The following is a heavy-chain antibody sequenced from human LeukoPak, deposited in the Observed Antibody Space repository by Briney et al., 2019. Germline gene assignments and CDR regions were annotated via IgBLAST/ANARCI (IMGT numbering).Heavy chain of an antibody. D-gene: IGHD3-10*01. V-gene: IGHV3-9*01. CDR3: AKDSMVRGVSELDY. CDR2: ISWNSGSI. J-gene: IGHJ4*02. Sequence: PGRSLRLSCAASGFTFVDYAMHWVRQAPGKGLEWVSGISWNSGSIGYADSVKGRFTISRDNAKNSLYLQMNSLRAEDTALYYCAKDSMVRGVSELDYWGQGTLVTVSS. CDR1: GFTFVDYA.